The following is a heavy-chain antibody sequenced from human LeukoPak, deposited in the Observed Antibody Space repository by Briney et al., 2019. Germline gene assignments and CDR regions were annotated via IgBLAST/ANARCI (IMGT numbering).Heavy chain of an antibody. V-gene: IGHV3-30-3*01. CDR2: ISYDGSNK. CDR1: GFTFSSYA. Sequence: PGGSLRLSCAASGFTFSSYAMHWVRQAPGKGLEWVAVISYDGSNKYYADSVKGRFTISGDNSKNTLYLQMNSLRAEDTAVYYCAWDRSGYFDYWGQGTLVTVSS. J-gene: IGHJ4*02. D-gene: IGHD2-15*01. CDR3: AWDRSGYFDY.